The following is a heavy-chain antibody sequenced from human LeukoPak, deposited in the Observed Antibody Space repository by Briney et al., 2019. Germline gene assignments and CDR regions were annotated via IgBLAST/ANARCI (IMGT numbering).Heavy chain of an antibody. CDR3: ASPYDSSGYRIDY. V-gene: IGHV4-39*07. CDR1: GGSISSSSYY. Sequence: KPSETLSLTCTVSGGSISSSSYYWGWIRQPPGKGLEWIGSIYYSGSTYYNPSLKSRVTISVDTSKNQFSLKLSSVTAADTAVYYCASPYDSSGYRIDYWGQGTLVTVSS. CDR2: IYYSGST. D-gene: IGHD3-22*01. J-gene: IGHJ4*02.